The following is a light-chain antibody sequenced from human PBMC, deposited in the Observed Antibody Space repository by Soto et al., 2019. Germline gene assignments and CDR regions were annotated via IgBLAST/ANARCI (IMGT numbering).Light chain of an antibody. CDR2: GET. CDR3: QQYNSWPPT. J-gene: IGKJ3*01. CDR1: QSVGSH. V-gene: IGKV3-15*01. Sequence: EILMTQSPATLSVSPGERATLSCRASQSVGSHLAWYQQKPGQGPRLLIYGETTRVTGIPARFSGSGPGTEFTLTISSLQSEDSEVYHCQQYNSWPPTFGPGTKVDIK.